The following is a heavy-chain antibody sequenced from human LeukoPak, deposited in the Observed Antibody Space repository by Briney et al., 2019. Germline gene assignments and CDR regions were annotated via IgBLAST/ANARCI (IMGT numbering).Heavy chain of an antibody. CDR1: GFTFSSYA. Sequence: GGSLRLSCAASGFTFSSYAMHWVRQAPGKGLEWVAVISYDGSNKYYADSVKGRFTISRDNSKNTLYLQMNSLRAEDTAVYYCARDLTTVTTDYWGQGTLVTVSS. D-gene: IGHD4-17*01. CDR2: ISYDGSNK. V-gene: IGHV3-30*14. CDR3: ARDLTTVTTDY. J-gene: IGHJ4*02.